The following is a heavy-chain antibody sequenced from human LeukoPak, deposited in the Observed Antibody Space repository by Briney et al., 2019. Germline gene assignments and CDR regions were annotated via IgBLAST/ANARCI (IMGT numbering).Heavy chain of an antibody. J-gene: IGHJ3*02. CDR2: ISNDSVDK. Sequence: PGGSLRLSCVASGFTFSDYYMSWIRQAPGKGMEWVSYISNDSVDKYYVDSVRGRFTISRDNAKKSMYLQMSGLRVEDTAVYYCARRDWVSGAVRAFDIWGQGTMVTVYS. CDR1: GFTFSDYY. CDR3: ARRDWVSGAVRAFDI. V-gene: IGHV3-11*04. D-gene: IGHD3-3*01.